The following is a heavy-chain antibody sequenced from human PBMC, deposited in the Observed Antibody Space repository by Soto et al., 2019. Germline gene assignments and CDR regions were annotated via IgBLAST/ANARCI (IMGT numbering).Heavy chain of an antibody. J-gene: IGHJ3*02. D-gene: IGHD6-6*01. CDR1: GFNFNNYW. CDR3: VRQVFDSRSLVPQAFDI. V-gene: IGHV5-51*01. CDR2: THPGDSDT. Sequence: GESLTISCQGFGFNFNNYWIGWVRHLPGGGLEWMGITHPGDSDTRDSPSFQGQVTISGDKSISTAYLQWSSLKASDTAMYYCVRQVFDSRSLVPQAFDIWGQGTMVTVS.